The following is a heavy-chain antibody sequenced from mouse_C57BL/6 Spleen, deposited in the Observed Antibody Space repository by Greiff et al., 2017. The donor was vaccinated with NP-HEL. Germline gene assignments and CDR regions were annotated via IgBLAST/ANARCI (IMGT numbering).Heavy chain of an antibody. Sequence: QVQLQQPGAELVMPGASVKLSCKASGYTFTSYWMHWVKQRPGQGLEWIGEIDPSDSYTNYNQKFKGKSTLTVDKSSSTAYMQLSSLTSEDSAVYYCARGGITGSYFEDWGQGTTLTVAS. J-gene: IGHJ2*01. V-gene: IGHV1-69*01. CDR3: ARGGITGSYFED. CDR1: GYTFTSYW. CDR2: IDPSDSYT. D-gene: IGHD1-1*01.